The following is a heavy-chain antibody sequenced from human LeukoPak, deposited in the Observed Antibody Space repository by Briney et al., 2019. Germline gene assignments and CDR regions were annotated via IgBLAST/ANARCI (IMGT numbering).Heavy chain of an antibody. Sequence: SETLSLTCTVSGGSISSSGYYWGWIRQPPGKGLEWIGSIYYSGSTYYNPSLKSRVTISVDTSKNQFSLKVISMTAADAAVYYCVREGSSSWSRMDVWGKGTTVTVSS. CDR2: IYYSGST. CDR3: VREGSSSWSRMDV. V-gene: IGHV4-39*07. D-gene: IGHD6-13*01. J-gene: IGHJ6*03. CDR1: GGSISSSGYY.